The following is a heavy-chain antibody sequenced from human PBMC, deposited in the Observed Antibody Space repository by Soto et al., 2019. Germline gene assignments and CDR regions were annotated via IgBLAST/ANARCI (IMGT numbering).Heavy chain of an antibody. D-gene: IGHD5-18*01. J-gene: IGHJ6*02. CDR3: ARAFLGTDRGYCYGPYYYGMDV. CDR2: IIPIFGTA. Sequence: QVQLVQSGAEVKKPGSSVKVSCKASGGTFSSYAISWVRQAPGQGLEWMGGIIPIFGTANYAQKFQGRVTITVDESTSKAYMELRSLRSEDTAGYYCARAFLGTDRGYCYGPYYYGMDVWGQGTTVTVSS. CDR1: GGTFSSYA. V-gene: IGHV1-69*01.